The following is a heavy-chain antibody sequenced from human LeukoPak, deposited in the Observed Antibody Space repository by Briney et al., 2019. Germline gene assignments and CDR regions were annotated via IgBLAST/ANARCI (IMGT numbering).Heavy chain of an antibody. Sequence: GTSVKVSCKASGYTFTGYYMHWVRQAPGQGLEWMGIINPSGGSTTYAQKFQGRVTMTRDTSTNTVYMELSSLRSEDTAVYYCARVRSIRVEVIDYWGQGTLVTVSS. CDR2: INPSGGST. CDR1: GYTFTGYY. V-gene: IGHV1-46*01. D-gene: IGHD4-17*01. CDR3: ARVRSIRVEVIDY. J-gene: IGHJ4*02.